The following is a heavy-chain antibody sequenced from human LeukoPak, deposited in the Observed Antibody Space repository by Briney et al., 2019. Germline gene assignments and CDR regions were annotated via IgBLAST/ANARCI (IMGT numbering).Heavy chain of an antibody. CDR1: GGTFSSYA. Sequence: SVKVSCKASGGTFSSYAISWVRQAPGQGLEWMGRIIPILGIANYAQKFQGRVTITADKSTSTAYMELSSLRSEDTALYYCARDIQVRGYCSGGSCYADYWGQGTLVTVSS. V-gene: IGHV1-69*04. CDR2: IIPILGIA. CDR3: ARDIQVRGYCSGGSCYADY. J-gene: IGHJ4*02. D-gene: IGHD2-15*01.